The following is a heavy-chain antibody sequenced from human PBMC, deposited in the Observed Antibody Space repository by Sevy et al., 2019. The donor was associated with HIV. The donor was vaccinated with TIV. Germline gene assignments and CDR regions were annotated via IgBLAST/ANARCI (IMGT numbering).Heavy chain of an antibody. Sequence: ASVKVSCRASGYTFTHYWIHWVRQAPGQGLEWMGWINPNSGGTSYAQNFQGRVTMTRDTSISTAYIELSSLRSDDTAVYYCAKTYYYDRSGHTPHYWGQGTLVTVSS. CDR1: GYTFTHYW. CDR2: INPNSGGT. D-gene: IGHD3-22*01. CDR3: AKTYYYDRSGHTPHY. V-gene: IGHV1-2*02. J-gene: IGHJ4*02.